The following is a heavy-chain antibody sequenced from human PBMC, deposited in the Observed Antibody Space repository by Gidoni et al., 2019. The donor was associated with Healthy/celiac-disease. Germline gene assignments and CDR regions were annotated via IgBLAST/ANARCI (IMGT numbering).Heavy chain of an antibody. V-gene: IGHV3-33*01. Sequence: QVQLVASGGGVVQPGRSLRLSWAASGFTFSSYGLHWVRQAPGKGREGVAVIWYDGSNKYYADSVKGRFTISRDNSKNTLYRQMNSLRAEDTAVYYCARDGVQVFDYWGQGTLVTVSS. D-gene: IGHD6-6*01. CDR1: GFTFSSYG. CDR3: ARDGVQVFDY. J-gene: IGHJ4*02. CDR2: IWYDGSNK.